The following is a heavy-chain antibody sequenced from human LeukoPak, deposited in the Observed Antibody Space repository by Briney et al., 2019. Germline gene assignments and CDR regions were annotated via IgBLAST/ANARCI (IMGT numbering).Heavy chain of an antibody. Sequence: GGSLRLSCEASGFTFSDFYMTWIRQAPGKGLEWVSYISNRGTTIHYADSVRGRFTISRDNAKKSLYLQMNGLRAEDTAVYYCARSADRSGYFREITLYYFDYWGQGTLVTVSS. J-gene: IGHJ4*02. CDR1: GFTFSDFY. D-gene: IGHD3-22*01. CDR3: ARSADRSGYFREITLYYFDY. CDR2: ISNRGTTI. V-gene: IGHV3-11*01.